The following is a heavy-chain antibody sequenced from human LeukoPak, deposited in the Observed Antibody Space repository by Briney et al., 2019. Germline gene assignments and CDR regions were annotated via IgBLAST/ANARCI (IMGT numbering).Heavy chain of an antibody. CDR1: GFTFSSYS. CDR3: ARGGYYDSSGYYTVDYDY. Sequence: GGSLRLSCAASGFTFSSYSMNWVRQAPGKGLEWVSSISSSSSYIYYADSVKGRFTISRDNAKNSLYLQMNSLRAEDTAVYYCARGGYYDSSGYYTVDYDYWGQGTLVTVSS. V-gene: IGHV3-21*01. D-gene: IGHD3-22*01. CDR2: ISSSSSYI. J-gene: IGHJ4*02.